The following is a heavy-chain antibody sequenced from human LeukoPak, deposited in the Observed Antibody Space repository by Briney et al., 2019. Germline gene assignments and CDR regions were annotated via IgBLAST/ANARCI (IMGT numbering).Heavy chain of an antibody. V-gene: IGHV4-34*01. J-gene: IGHJ4*02. Sequence: MPSETLSLTCAVYSASFSGNVWTYIRPPPGKGLEWIGEINHRGNTNYNPSLKSRVTISVDTSKNQFSLKLTSVTAADTAGYCCARGSLFYGDRRAYFDYWGQGTLVTVSS. D-gene: IGHD4-17*01. CDR2: INHRGNT. CDR1: SASFSGNV. CDR3: ARGSLFYGDRRAYFDY.